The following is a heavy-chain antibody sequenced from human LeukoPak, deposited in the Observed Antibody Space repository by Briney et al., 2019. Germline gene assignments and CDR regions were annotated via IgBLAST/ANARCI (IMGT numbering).Heavy chain of an antibody. CDR1: GFTFSNAW. CDR3: TTARTYYYDSSGYYYVFDY. V-gene: IGHV3-15*01. Sequence: PGGSLRLSCAASGFTFSNAWMSWVRQAPGKGLEWVGRIKSKTDGGTTDYAAPVKGRFTISRDDSKNTLYLQMNSLKTEDTAVYYCTTARTYYYDSSGYYYVFDYWGQGTLVTVSS. CDR2: IKSKTDGGTT. D-gene: IGHD3-22*01. J-gene: IGHJ4*02.